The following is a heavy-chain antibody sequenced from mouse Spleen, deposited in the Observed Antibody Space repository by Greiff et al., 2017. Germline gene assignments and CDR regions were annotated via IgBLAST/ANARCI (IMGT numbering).Heavy chain of an antibody. CDR2: IDPSDSYT. Sequence: QVQLQQPGAELVMPGASVKLSCKASGYTFTSYWMHWVKQRPGQGLEWIGEIDPSDSYTNYNQKFKGKATLTVDKSSSTAYMQLSSLTSEDSAVYYCASLYDGSGAYWGQGTTLTVSS. J-gene: IGHJ2*01. D-gene: IGHD2-3*01. CDR1: GYTFTSYW. V-gene: IGHV1-69*01. CDR3: ASLYDGSGAY.